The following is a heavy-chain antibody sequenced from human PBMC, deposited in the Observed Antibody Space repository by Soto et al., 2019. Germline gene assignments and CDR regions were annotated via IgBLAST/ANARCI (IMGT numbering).Heavy chain of an antibody. J-gene: IGHJ6*03. V-gene: IGHV6-1*01. CDR3: ARDSAQLEDNYYYYMDV. CDR1: GDSVSSNSAA. D-gene: IGHD3-10*01. Sequence: SQTLSLTCAISGDSVSSNSAAWNWIRQSPSRGLEWLGRTYYRSKWYNDYAVSVKSRITINPDTSKNQFSLQLNSVTPEDTAVYYCARDSAQLEDNYYYYMDVWAKGTTVTVSS. CDR2: TYYRSKWYN.